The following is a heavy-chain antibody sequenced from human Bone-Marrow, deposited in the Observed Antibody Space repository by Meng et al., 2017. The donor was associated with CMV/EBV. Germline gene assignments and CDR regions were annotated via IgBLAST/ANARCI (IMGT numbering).Heavy chain of an antibody. CDR3: ARQYSSWGFFDY. CDR1: GFTFSTYS. V-gene: IGHV3-21*01. CDR2: ISSSSSYV. J-gene: IGHJ4*02. Sequence: GESLKISCAASGFTFSTYSMNWVRQAPGKGLEWVSSISSSSSYVYYADSVKGRFTVSRDNDKNALDLQMNSRRAEGTVVYFCARQYSSWGFFDYWGQGTLVTVSS. D-gene: IGHD6-6*01.